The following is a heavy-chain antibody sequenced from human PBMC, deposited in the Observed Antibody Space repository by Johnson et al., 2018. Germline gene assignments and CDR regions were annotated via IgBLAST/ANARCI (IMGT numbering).Heavy chain of an antibody. J-gene: IGHJ3*02. V-gene: IGHV3-30-3*01. CDR3: ASPMYSRAAFDI. CDR2: ISYDGSNK. Sequence: QVQLVQSGGGVVQPGRSLRLSCAASGFTFSSYAMHWVRQAPGKGLEWVAVISYDGSNKYYADSVKGRFTTSSDNSKNTLYLQMNSLRAEDTAVYYCASPMYSRAAFDIWGQGTMVTVSS. CDR1: GFTFSSYA. D-gene: IGHD6-13*01.